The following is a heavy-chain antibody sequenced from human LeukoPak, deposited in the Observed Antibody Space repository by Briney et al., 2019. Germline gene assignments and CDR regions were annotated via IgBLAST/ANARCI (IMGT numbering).Heavy chain of an antibody. CDR1: GFTFSSYG. CDR3: AASIVVVVAATEY. D-gene: IGHD2-15*01. Sequence: GGSLRLSCAASGFTFSSYGMHWVRQAPGKGLEWVAFIRYDGSNKYYADSVKGRFTISRDNSKNTLYLQMNSLRAEYTAVYYCAASIVVVVAATEYWGQGTLVTVSS. J-gene: IGHJ4*02. V-gene: IGHV3-30*02. CDR2: IRYDGSNK.